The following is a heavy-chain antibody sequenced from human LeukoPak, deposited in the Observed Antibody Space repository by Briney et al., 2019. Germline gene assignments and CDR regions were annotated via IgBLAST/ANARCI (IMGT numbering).Heavy chain of an antibody. D-gene: IGHD3-10*01. CDR1: GGSISSYY. Sequence: TSETLSLTCTVSGGSISSYYWSWIRQPPGKGLEWIGYIYYSGSTNYNPSLKSRVTISVDTSKNQFSLKLSSVTAADTAVYYCARVGITMVRGVNHYYYYYYMDVWGKGTTVTISS. CDR2: IYYSGST. J-gene: IGHJ6*03. V-gene: IGHV4-59*01. CDR3: ARVGITMVRGVNHYYYYYYMDV.